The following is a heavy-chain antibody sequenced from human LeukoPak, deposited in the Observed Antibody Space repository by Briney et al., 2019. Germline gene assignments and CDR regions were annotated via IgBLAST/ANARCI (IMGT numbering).Heavy chain of an antibody. CDR3: AKGDSSSSGGANDY. D-gene: IGHD6-6*01. Sequence: GGSLRLSCAASGFTFNSYAMSWVRQAPGKGLEWVSAISGSGGSTYYADSVKGRFTISRDNSKNTLYLQMNSLRAGDTAVYYCAKGDSSSSGGANDYWGQGTLVTVSS. CDR2: ISGSGGST. CDR1: GFTFNSYA. J-gene: IGHJ4*02. V-gene: IGHV3-23*01.